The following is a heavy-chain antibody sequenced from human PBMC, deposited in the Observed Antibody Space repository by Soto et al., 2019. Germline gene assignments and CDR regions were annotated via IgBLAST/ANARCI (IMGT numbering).Heavy chain of an antibody. J-gene: IGHJ6*02. CDR3: AKELWYPRSRIAVAGSLAGMDV. CDR1: GFTFSSYG. D-gene: IGHD6-19*01. V-gene: IGHV3-30*18. Sequence: GGSLTLSCAASGFTFSSYGMHWVRQAPGKGLEWVAVISYDGSNKYYADSVKGRFTISRDNSKNTLYLQMNSRRAEDTAVYYCAKELWYPRSRIAVAGSLAGMDVWGQGTRVTVSS. CDR2: ISYDGSNK.